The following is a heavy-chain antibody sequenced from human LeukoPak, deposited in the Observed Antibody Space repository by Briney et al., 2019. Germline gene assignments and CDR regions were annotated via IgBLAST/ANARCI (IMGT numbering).Heavy chain of an antibody. J-gene: IGHJ4*02. D-gene: IGHD6-19*01. CDR2: ISSRSSYI. CDR1: GFTFSSYE. Sequence: GGSLRLSCAASGFTFSSYEMNWVRQAPGKGLEWVASISSRSSYIYYGGSVKGRFTVSRDNARNSVYLQMNSLRVEDTAVYYCVRRAVSGEEALDFDYWGQGTLVTVSS. CDR3: VRRAVSGEEALDFDY. V-gene: IGHV3-21*01.